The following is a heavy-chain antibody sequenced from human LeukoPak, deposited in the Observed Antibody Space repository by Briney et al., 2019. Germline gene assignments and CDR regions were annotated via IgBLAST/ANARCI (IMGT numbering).Heavy chain of an antibody. CDR2: ISSSSSYI. D-gene: IGHD6-19*01. Sequence: GGSLRLSCAASGFTFSSYAMSWVRQAPGKGLEWVSSISSSSSYIYYADSVKGRFTISRDNAKNSLYLQMNSLRAEDTAVYYCARDLGYSSGWSHWGQGTLVTVSS. V-gene: IGHV3-21*01. CDR3: ARDLGYSSGWSH. CDR1: GFTFSSYA. J-gene: IGHJ4*02.